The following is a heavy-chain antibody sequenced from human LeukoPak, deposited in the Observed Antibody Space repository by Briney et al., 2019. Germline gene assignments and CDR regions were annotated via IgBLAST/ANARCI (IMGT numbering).Heavy chain of an antibody. CDR2: IKQDGSEK. J-gene: IGHJ4*02. V-gene: IGHV3-7*01. CDR1: GFTFSSYW. Sequence: GGSLRLSCAASGFTFSSYWMTWVRQAPGKGLEWVANIKQDGSEKYYVDSVKGRFTISRDNAKNSLYLQMNSLRAEGTAVYYCARRRGSYSFDYWGQGTLVTVSS. D-gene: IGHD1-26*01. CDR3: ARRRGSYSFDY.